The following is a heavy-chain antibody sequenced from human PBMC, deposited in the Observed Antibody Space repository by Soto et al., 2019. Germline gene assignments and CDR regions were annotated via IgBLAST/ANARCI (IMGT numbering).Heavy chain of an antibody. CDR3: ARDSTVSGYHGMDV. Sequence: QVQLLESGGGVVQPGRSLRLSCAASGFTFRTYGMHWVRQAPGKGLEWVAVIGYDGSNKYYADSVKGRFTISRDNSKNTLYLQMNSLRAEATAVYYCARDSTVSGYHGMDVWGQGTTVTVAS. V-gene: IGHV3-33*01. J-gene: IGHJ6*02. D-gene: IGHD4-17*01. CDR1: GFTFRTYG. CDR2: IGYDGSNK.